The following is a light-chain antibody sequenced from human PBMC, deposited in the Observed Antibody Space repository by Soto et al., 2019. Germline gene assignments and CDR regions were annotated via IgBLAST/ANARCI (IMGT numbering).Light chain of an antibody. V-gene: IGKV1-5*03. CDR3: QQYDTYPAWT. CDR2: QAS. J-gene: IGKJ1*01. Sequence: DIQMTQSPSTLSASVGDRVTITCRASQSISRWLAWHQQKPGKAPKVLISQASRLESGVPSRFSCSGSGTEFTLTIISLQPDDFATYYCQQYDTYPAWTFGQGTKVEIK. CDR1: QSISRW.